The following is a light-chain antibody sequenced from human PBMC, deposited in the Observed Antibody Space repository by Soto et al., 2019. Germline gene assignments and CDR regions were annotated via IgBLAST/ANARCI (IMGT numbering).Light chain of an antibody. CDR2: EVS. Sequence: QSALTQPASVSGSPGQSITISCTGTSSDVGGYNYVSWYQQHPGKGPKLMIYEVSNRPSGVSNRFSGSKSGNTATLTISGLKAEDEADYSCSSYTSTTTRVFGTGTKVTVL. J-gene: IGLJ1*01. CDR3: SSYTSTTTRV. CDR1: SSDVGGYNY. V-gene: IGLV2-14*03.